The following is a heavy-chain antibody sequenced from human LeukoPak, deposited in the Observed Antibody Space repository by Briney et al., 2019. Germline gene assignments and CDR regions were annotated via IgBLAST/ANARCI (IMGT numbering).Heavy chain of an antibody. Sequence: GASVKVSCEASGYTFTTYDINWVRQAAGQGLEWMGWMNPNSGNTGNAQKFQGRVIMTRNTSISTAYMELTSLTSEDTAVYFCARIAAPGNRRLNFWGQGTLVTVSS. V-gene: IGHV1-8*01. CDR3: ARIAAPGNRRLNF. D-gene: IGHD6-13*01. CDR1: GYTFTTYD. CDR2: MNPNSGNT. J-gene: IGHJ4*02.